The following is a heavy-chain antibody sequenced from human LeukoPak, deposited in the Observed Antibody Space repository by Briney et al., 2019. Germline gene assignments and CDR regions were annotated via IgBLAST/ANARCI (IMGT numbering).Heavy chain of an antibody. CDR3: ARWGSTPQQLVPVFDY. CDR1: GFTFSSYG. V-gene: IGHV3-33*01. J-gene: IGHJ4*02. Sequence: GRSLRLSCAASGFTFSSYGMHWVRQAPGKGLEWVAVIWYDGSNKYYADSVKGRFTISRDNPKNTLYLQMNSLRAEDTAVYYCARWGSTPQQLVPVFDYWGQGTLVTVSP. CDR2: IWYDGSNK. D-gene: IGHD6-13*01.